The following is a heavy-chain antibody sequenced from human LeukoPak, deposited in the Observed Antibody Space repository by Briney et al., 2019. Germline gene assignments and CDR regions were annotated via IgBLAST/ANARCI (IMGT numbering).Heavy chain of an antibody. J-gene: IGHJ5*02. CDR2: ISAYNGNT. CDR3: ARVLLIVVVPAASRWFDP. CDR1: GYTFTSYG. V-gene: IGHV1-18*01. D-gene: IGHD2-2*01. Sequence: ASVKVSCKASGYTFTSYGISWVRQAPGQGLEWMGWISAYNGNTNYAQKLQGRVTMTTDTSTSTAYMELRSLRSDDTAVYYCARVLLIVVVPAASRWFDPWGQGTLVTVSS.